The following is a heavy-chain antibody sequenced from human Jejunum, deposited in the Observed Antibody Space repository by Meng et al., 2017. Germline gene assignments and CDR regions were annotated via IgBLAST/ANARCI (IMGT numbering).Heavy chain of an antibody. J-gene: IGHJ4*02. D-gene: IGHD4-17*01. CDR3: TTSDYGDYDAF. CDR2: IKSNIDGGTR. V-gene: IGHV3-15*01. CDR1: GFIFSNVW. Sequence: GGSLRLSCAASGFIFSNVWLSWVRQTPEKGLEWVGRIKSNIDGGTRDYAAPVKGRFTISRDDSKNTLYLHMNSMKTEDTAVYYCTTSDYGDYDAFWGQGTLVTVSS.